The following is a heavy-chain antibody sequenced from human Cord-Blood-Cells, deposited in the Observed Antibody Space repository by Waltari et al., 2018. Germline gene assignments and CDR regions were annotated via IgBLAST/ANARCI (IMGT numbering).Heavy chain of an antibody. J-gene: IGHJ4*02. V-gene: IGHV1-24*01. CDR2: FDPEDGET. Sequence: QVQLVQSGAEVKKPGASVKVSCKVSGYTLTELSMHWVRQSPGTGLEWMGGFDPEDGETIYAQKFQGRVTMTEDTSTDTAYMELSSLRSEDTAVYYCATAELYWDGSRGDFWSGYYDYWGQGTLVTVSS. CDR3: ATAELYWDGSRGDFWSGYYDY. D-gene: IGHD3-3*01. CDR1: GYTLTELS.